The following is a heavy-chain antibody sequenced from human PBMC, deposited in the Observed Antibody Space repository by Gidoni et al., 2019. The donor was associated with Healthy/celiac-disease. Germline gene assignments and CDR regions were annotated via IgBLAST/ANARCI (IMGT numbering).Heavy chain of an antibody. D-gene: IGHD2-15*01. Sequence: SSYAMHWVRQAPGKGLEWVAVISYDGSNKYYADSVKGRFTISRDNSKNTLYLQMNSLRAEDTAVYYCARGPGYCSGGSCYLWDYYYYGMDVWGQGTTVTVSS. J-gene: IGHJ6*02. CDR3: ARGPGYCSGGSCYLWDYYYYGMDV. CDR1: SSYA. V-gene: IGHV3-30-3*01. CDR2: ISYDGSNK.